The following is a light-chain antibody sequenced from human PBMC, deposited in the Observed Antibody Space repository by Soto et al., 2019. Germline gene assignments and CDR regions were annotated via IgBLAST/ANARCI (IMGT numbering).Light chain of an antibody. J-gene: IGKJ4*01. V-gene: IGKV3-20*01. CDR1: QSVSSSF. CDR2: GAS. CDR3: QQYDSSPLT. Sequence: EIILTQSPGTLSLSPGERATLSCRASQSVSSSFLAWHQQKPGQAPRLLIYGASSRATGIPDRFSGSGSGTDCTLTISRLEPEDFAVYSCQQYDSSPLTFGGGTKVEIK.